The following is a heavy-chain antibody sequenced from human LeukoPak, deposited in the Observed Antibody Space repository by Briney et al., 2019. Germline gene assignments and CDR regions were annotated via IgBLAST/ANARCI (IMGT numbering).Heavy chain of an antibody. D-gene: IGHD2-15*01. CDR1: GFTFSTYW. J-gene: IGHJ6*02. Sequence: PGGSLRLSCAASGFTFSTYWMNWVRQAPGKGLEWVANINQDGGDKYYVDSVKGRFTISRDNAKNSLYLHMNSLRAEDTALYYCARGQSCSGGSCLPFYYYGMDAWGQGTTVTVSS. CDR3: ARGQSCSGGSCLPFYYYGMDA. CDR2: INQDGGDK. V-gene: IGHV3-7*01.